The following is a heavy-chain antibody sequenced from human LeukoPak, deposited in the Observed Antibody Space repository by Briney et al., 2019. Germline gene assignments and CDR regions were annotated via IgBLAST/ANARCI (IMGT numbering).Heavy chain of an antibody. D-gene: IGHD2-21*02. Sequence: SVKVSCKASGGTFSSYAISWVRQAPGQGLEWMGGFIPIFGTANYAQKFQGRVTITTDESTSTAYMVLSSLRSEDTAVYYCASPLAYCGGDCYAEYFQHWGQGTLVTVSS. CDR2: FIPIFGTA. CDR3: ASPLAYCGGDCYAEYFQH. V-gene: IGHV1-69*05. J-gene: IGHJ1*01. CDR1: GGTFSSYA.